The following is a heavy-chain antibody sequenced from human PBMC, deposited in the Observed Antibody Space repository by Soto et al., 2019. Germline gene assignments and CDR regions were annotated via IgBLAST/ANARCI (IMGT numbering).Heavy chain of an antibody. V-gene: IGHV5-51*01. CDR1: GYSFTSYW. CDR2: IYPGDSDT. D-gene: IGHD2-2*01. CDR3: ARHVVPAATTSFYYYYMDV. Sequence: GESLKISCKGSGYSFTSYWIGWVRQMPGKGLEWMGIIYPGDSDTRYSPSFQGQVTISADKSISTAYLQWSSLKASDTAMYYCARHVVPAATTSFYYYYMDVWGKGTTVTVSS. J-gene: IGHJ6*03.